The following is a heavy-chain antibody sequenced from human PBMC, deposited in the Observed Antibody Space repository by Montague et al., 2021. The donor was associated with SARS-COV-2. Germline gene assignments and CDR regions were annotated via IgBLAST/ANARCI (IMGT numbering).Heavy chain of an antibody. V-gene: IGHV4-39*01. D-gene: IGHD3-10*01. CDR1: GGSLSNDGYY. Sequence: SETLSLTCTVSGGSLSNDGYYWAWIRQPPGKGLEWLGSVYYNGSTYYNPALNSQVATSADPSKNHFSLELTSVTAADTAIYYCARRGASGSRGSQNFFPYWGQGALVIVSS. J-gene: IGHJ4*02. CDR3: ARRGASGSRGSQNFFPY. CDR2: VYYNGST.